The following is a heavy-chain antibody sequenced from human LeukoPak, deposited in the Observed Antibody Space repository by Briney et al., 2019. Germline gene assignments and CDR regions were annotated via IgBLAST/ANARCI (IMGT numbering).Heavy chain of an antibody. CDR3: ARVTPYYYGSELGDYFDY. CDR1: GYTFTSYG. Sequence: ASVKVSCKASGYTFTSYGISWVRQAPGQGLEWMGWISAYNGNTNYAQKLQGRVTMTTDTSTSTAYMGLRSLRSDDTAVYYCARVTPYYYGSELGDYFDYWGQGTLVTVSS. CDR2: ISAYNGNT. D-gene: IGHD3-10*01. V-gene: IGHV1-18*01. J-gene: IGHJ4*02.